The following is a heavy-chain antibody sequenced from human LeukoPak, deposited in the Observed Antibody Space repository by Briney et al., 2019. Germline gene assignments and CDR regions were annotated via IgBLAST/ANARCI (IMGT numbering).Heavy chain of an antibody. CDR2: IYYSGIT. V-gene: IGHV4-31*03. Sequence: MASETLSLTCTVSGGSISSAGYYWSWIRQHPGKGLEWIGYIYYSGITYYNPSLESRVSISVDTSKNQFSLKLSSVTAADTAVYYCARGDGGGYPEGGFDYWGQGTLVTVSS. J-gene: IGHJ4*02. CDR3: ARGDGGGYPEGGFDY. CDR1: GGSISSAGYY. D-gene: IGHD1-26*01.